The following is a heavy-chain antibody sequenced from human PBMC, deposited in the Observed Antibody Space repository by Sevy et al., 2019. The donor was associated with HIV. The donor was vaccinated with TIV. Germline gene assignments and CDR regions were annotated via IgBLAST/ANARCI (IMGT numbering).Heavy chain of an antibody. CDR2: IYTSGST. D-gene: IGHD2-2*01. Sequence: SETLSLTCTVSGGSISSYYWSWIRQPAGKGLEWIGRIYTSGSTNYNPSLKSRVTMSVDTSKNQFSLKLSSVTAADTAVYYCARDRPSVFVVGTAAMSWWFDPWGQGTLVTVSS. CDR3: ARDRPSVFVVGTAAMSWWFDP. J-gene: IGHJ5*02. CDR1: GGSISSYY. V-gene: IGHV4-4*07.